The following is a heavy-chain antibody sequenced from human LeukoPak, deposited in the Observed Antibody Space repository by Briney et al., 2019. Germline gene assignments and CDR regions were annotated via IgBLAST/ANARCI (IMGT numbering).Heavy chain of an antibody. CDR3: AREKLYCSSTSCYYYGMDV. D-gene: IGHD2-2*01. CDR2: IYTSGST. Sequence: SETLSLTCTVSGGSISSYYWSWIRQPAGKGLEWIGRIYTSGSTNYNPSLKSRVTMSVDTSKNQFSLKLSSVTAADTAVYYCAREKLYCSSTSCYYYGMDVWGQGTTVTVSS. J-gene: IGHJ6*02. CDR1: GGSISSYY. V-gene: IGHV4-4*07.